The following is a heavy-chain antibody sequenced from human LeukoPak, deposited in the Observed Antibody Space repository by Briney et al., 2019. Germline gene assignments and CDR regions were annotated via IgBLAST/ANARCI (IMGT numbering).Heavy chain of an antibody. CDR3: ARDLDSSGYYFRGFDP. D-gene: IGHD3-22*01. J-gene: IGHJ5*02. V-gene: IGHV1-2*02. CDR2: INPNNDGT. CDR1: GYTFISYY. Sequence: GASVKVSCKASGYTFISYYMHWVRQAPGQGLEWMGWINPNNDGTNYAQKFQGRVTMTRDTSINTAYMELSRLRSDDTAVYYCARDLDSSGYYFRGFDPWGQGTLVTVSS.